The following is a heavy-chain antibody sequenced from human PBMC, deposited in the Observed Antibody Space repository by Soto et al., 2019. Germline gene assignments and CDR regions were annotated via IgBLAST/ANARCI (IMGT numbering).Heavy chain of an antibody. D-gene: IGHD2-15*01. CDR2: IYYSGST. CDR3: ARWRYCSGGSCSRPRGFDY. J-gene: IGHJ4*02. V-gene: IGHV4-31*03. Sequence: SETLSLTCTVSGGSISSGGYYWSWIRQHPGKGLEWIGYIYYSGSTYYNPSLKSRVTISVDTSKNQFSLKLSSVTAADTAVYYCARWRYCSGGSCSRPRGFDYWGQGTLVTVPS. CDR1: GGSISSGGYY.